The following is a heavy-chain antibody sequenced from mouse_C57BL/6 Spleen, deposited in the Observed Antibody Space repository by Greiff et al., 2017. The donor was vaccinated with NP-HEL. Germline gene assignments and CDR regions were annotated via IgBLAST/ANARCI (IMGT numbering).Heavy chain of an antibody. Sequence: EVHLVESEGGLVQPGSSMKLSCTASGFTFSDYYMAWVRQVPEKGLEWVANINYDGSSTYYLDSLKSRFIISRDNAKNILYLQMSSLKSEDTATYYCAREDSSGYFDYWGQGTTLTVAS. CDR2: INYDGSST. V-gene: IGHV5-16*01. CDR1: GFTFSDYY. J-gene: IGHJ2*01. D-gene: IGHD3-2*02. CDR3: AREDSSGYFDY.